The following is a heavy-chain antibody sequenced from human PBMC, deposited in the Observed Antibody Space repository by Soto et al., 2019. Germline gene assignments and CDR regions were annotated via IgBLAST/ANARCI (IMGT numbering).Heavy chain of an antibody. CDR1: GGTFSSRA. CDR2: IIPVFGRV. V-gene: IGHV1-69*13. J-gene: IGHJ6*02. CDR3: ANSRGGTFLGYHGMDI. Sequence: ASVKVSCKASGGTFSSRAISWVRQAPGQGLEWMGGIIPVFGRVNYAEKFQDRVTITADESTGTVYMELSSLRSEDTALYYCANSRGGTFLGYHGMDIWGQGTTVTVSS. D-gene: IGHD3-16*01.